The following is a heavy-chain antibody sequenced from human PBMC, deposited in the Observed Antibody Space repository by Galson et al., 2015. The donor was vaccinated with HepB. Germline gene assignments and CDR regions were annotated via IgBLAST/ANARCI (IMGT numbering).Heavy chain of an antibody. CDR1: GGSISSGDYY. J-gene: IGHJ4*02. V-gene: IGHV4-30-4*01. Sequence: TLSLTCTVSGGSISSGDYYWRWICQPPGKGLEWIGYIYYSGSTYYNPSLKSRVTISVDTSKNQFSLKLSSVTAADTAVYYCARADFWSGYYSAEGYWGQGTLVTVSS. D-gene: IGHD3-3*01. CDR2: IYYSGST. CDR3: ARADFWSGYYSAEGY.